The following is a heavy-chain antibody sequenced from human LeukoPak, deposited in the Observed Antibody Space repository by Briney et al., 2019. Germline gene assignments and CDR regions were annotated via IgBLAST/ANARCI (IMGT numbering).Heavy chain of an antibody. CDR3: AKGSALGYRVPGY. CDR1: GFTFSSCE. J-gene: IGHJ4*02. V-gene: IGHV3-30*04. CDR2: ISYDGSNK. D-gene: IGHD5-18*01. Sequence: GGSLRLSCAASGFTFSSCEMNWVRQAPGKGLEWVAVISYDGSNKYYADSVKGRFTISRDNSKNTLYLQMNSLRAEDTAVYYCAKGSALGYRVPGYWGQGTLVTVSS.